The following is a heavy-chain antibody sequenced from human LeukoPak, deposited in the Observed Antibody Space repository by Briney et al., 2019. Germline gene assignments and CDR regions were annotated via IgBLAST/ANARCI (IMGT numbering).Heavy chain of an antibody. CDR1: GGSISSLY. J-gene: IGHJ4*02. V-gene: IGHV4-59*08. D-gene: IGHD5-18*01. CDR3: AVGYSYYGYTFDY. Sequence: PSETLSLTCSVSGGSISSLYWSWIRQPPGKGLEWIGYIYYTGSTNYNPSLKSRVTMFVDMSKNQFSLRLSSVTAADTAVYYCAVGYSYYGYTFDYWGQGTLVTVSS. CDR2: IYYTGST.